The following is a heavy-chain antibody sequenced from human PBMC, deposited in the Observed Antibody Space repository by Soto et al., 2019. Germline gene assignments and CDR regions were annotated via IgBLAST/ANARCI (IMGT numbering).Heavy chain of an antibody. CDR3: ARMFHCSGGTCPFDY. V-gene: IGHV4-39*01. CDR1: GGSISSSSYY. J-gene: IGHJ4*02. CDR2: IYYSGST. Sequence: SETLSLTCTVSGGSISSSSYYWGWIRQPPGKGLEWIGSIYYSGSTYYNPSLKSRVTISVDTSKNQFSLKLSSVTAADTAVYYCARMFHCSGGTCPFDYWGQGALVTVSS. D-gene: IGHD2-15*01.